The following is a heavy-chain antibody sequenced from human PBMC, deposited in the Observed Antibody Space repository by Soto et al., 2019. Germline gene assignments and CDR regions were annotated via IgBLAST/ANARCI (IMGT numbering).Heavy chain of an antibody. CDR1: GFTFSSYA. J-gene: IGHJ5*02. D-gene: IGHD2-21*02. Sequence: EVQLLESGGGLVQPGGSLRLSCAASGFTFSSYAMSWVRQAPGKGLEWVSTISGSGGSTHYADSVKGRFTISRDKSKNTLYLQMNSLRAEDTAVYYCAKFYGGNSAHTYTIDPWGQGTLVTVSS. CDR3: AKFYGGNSAHTYTIDP. V-gene: IGHV3-23*01. CDR2: ISGSGGST.